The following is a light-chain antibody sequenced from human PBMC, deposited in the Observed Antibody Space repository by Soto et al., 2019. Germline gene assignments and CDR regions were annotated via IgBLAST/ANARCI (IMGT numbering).Light chain of an antibody. V-gene: IGLV2-11*01. CDR3: CSYAGPYIHGV. CDR1: SSDIGGYNY. J-gene: IGLJ3*02. Sequence: QSALTQPRSVSGSPGQSVTISCTGTSSDIGGYNYVSWYQQHPGKAPKVMIYDVTKRPSGVPDRFSGSKSGNTASLTISGLQAEDEADYYCCSYAGPYIHGVFGDGTKLTVL. CDR2: DVT.